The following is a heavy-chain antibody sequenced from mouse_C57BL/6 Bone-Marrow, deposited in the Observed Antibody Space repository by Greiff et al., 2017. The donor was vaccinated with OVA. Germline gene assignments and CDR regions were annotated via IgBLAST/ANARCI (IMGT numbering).Heavy chain of an antibody. CDR3: ARTVVATEEYYFDD. CDR1: GYTFTDYY. V-gene: IGHV1-76*01. D-gene: IGHD1-1*01. CDR2: IYPGSGNT. J-gene: IGHJ2*01. Sequence: QVQLQQSGAELVRPGASVKLSCKASGYTFTDYYINWVKQRPGQGLEWIARIYPGSGNTYYNEKFKGKATLTAEKSSSTAYMQLSSLTSEDSAVYFCARTVVATEEYYFDDWGQGTTLTVSS.